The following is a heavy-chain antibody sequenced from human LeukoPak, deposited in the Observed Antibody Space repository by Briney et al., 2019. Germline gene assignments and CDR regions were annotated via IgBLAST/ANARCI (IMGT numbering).Heavy chain of an antibody. Sequence: GGSLRLSCAASGFIFSSYSINWVRQAPAKGLEWILHIGGSSSATYYADSVRGRFTFSRDNAKNSVYLQMNSLRAEDTAVYYCARVRDGSGWFDYYYGMDVWGQGTTVTVSS. D-gene: IGHD6-19*01. J-gene: IGHJ6*02. CDR3: ARVRDGSGWFDYYYGMDV. CDR2: IGGSSSAT. V-gene: IGHV3-48*01. CDR1: GFIFSSYS.